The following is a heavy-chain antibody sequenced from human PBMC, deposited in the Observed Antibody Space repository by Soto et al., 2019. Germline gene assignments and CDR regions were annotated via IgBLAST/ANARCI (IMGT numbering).Heavy chain of an antibody. J-gene: IGHJ3*02. V-gene: IGHV1-2*02. CDR2: INPNSGGT. D-gene: IGHD3-22*01. Sequence: ASVKVSCKASGYTFTGYYMHWVRQAPGQGLEWMGWINPNSGGTNYAQKFQGRVTMTRDTSISTAYMELSRLRSDDTAVYYCAREGRHYYDSSGYYYDPDAFDIWGQGTMVTVSS. CDR3: AREGRHYYDSSGYYYDPDAFDI. CDR1: GYTFTGYY.